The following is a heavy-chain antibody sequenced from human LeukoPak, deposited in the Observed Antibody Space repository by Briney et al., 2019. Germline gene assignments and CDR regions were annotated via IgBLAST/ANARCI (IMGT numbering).Heavy chain of an antibody. J-gene: IGHJ5*02. CDR2: IYHSGST. Sequence: SETLSLTCAVSGGSISSGGYSWSWIRQPPGKGLEWIGYIYHSGSTYYNPSLKSRVTISVDRSKNQFSLKLSSVTAADTAVYYCARAQPKGGWFDPWGKGTLVTASS. CDR3: ARAQPKGGWFDP. CDR1: GGSISSGGYS. V-gene: IGHV4-30-2*01. D-gene: IGHD2-2*01.